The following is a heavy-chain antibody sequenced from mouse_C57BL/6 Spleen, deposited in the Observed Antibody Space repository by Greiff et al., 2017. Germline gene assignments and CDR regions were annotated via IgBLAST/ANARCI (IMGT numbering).Heavy chain of an antibody. J-gene: IGHJ4*01. CDR2: ISNGGGST. D-gene: IGHD2-13*01. CDR3: ARHGDSSYYAMDY. CDR1: GFTFSDYY. V-gene: IGHV5-12*01. Sequence: EVQLVESGGGLVQPGGSLKLSCAASGFTFSDYYMYWVRQTPEKRLEWVAYISNGGGSTYYPDTVKGRFTISRDNAKNTLYLQMSRLKSEDTAMYYCARHGDSSYYAMDYWGQGTSVTVSS.